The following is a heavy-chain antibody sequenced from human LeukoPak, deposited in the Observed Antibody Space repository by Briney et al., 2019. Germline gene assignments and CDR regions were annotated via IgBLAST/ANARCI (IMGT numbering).Heavy chain of an antibody. CDR3: ARRAGEYSHPYDY. CDR2: IYSGGNT. D-gene: IGHD2/OR15-2a*01. CDR1: GFTFSTYA. J-gene: IGHJ4*02. Sequence: GGSLRLSCAASGFTFSTYAMSWVRQAPGKGLEWVSFIYSGGNTHYSDSVKGRFTISRDNSKNTLYLQMNSLRAEDTAVYYCARRAGEYSHPYDYWGQGTLVTVSS. V-gene: IGHV3-53*01.